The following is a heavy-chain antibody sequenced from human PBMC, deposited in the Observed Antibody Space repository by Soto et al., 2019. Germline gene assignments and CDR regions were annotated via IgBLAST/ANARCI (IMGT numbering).Heavy chain of an antibody. CDR3: AKGKTQQNYYNYFDY. CDR1: GFTFSSYA. CDR2: ISGSGGST. V-gene: IGHV3-23*01. J-gene: IGHJ4*02. D-gene: IGHD3-10*01. Sequence: PGGSLRLSCAASGFTFSSYAMSWVRQAPGKGLEWVSAISGSGGSTYYADSVKGRFTISRDNSKKTLYLQMNSLRAEDTAVYYCAKGKTQQNYYNYFDYWGQGPLVXV.